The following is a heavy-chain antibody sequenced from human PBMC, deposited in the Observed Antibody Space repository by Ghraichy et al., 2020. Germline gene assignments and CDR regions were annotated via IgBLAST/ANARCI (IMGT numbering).Heavy chain of an antibody. CDR2: ISGSGATT. CDR3: AKAISSWNGGY. D-gene: IGHD6-13*01. V-gene: IGHV3-23*01. CDR1: GFTFSYFV. J-gene: IGHJ4*02. Sequence: LSLTCAASGFTFSYFVMSWVRQAPGKGLEWLSAISGSGATTYYADSVKGRFTISRDNSNDMLYMQMNSLRAEDTAVYYCAKAISSWNGGYWGQGTLVNLFS.